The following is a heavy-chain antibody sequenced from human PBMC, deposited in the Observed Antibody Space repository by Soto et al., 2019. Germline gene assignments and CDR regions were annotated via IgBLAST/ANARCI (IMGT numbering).Heavy chain of an antibody. D-gene: IGHD4-4*01. CDR2: LLPSFGTA. CDR3: ATHMTTVGYGYVMDV. Sequence: QVQLVQSGAEVKKPGSSVTVSCKASGGTFSSYAISWVRQAPGQGHEWMGGLLPSFGTADYAQKFQGRVTITADEPTSTAYMELSSLRSEDTAVYYCATHMTTVGYGYVMDVWGQGTTVTVSS. J-gene: IGHJ6*01. CDR1: GGTFSSYA. V-gene: IGHV1-69*12.